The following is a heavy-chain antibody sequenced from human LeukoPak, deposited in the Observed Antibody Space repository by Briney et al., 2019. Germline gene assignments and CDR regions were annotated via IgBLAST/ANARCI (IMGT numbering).Heavy chain of an antibody. V-gene: IGHV3-23*01. Sequence: GGSLRLSCAPSGFTFSSYAMSWVRQPPGKGLAWVYFISRSGGGTNYAPSVKGRFTICRDNSKNTLYLKMNSLSAADTAMYYCAKERAPRTICEVAIHYWGQGTLVTVSS. CDR2: ISRSGGGT. D-gene: IGHD6-6*01. CDR3: AKERAPRTICEVAIHY. CDR1: GFTFSSYA. J-gene: IGHJ4*02.